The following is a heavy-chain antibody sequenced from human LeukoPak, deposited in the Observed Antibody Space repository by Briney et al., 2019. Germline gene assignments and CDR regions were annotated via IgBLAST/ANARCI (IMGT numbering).Heavy chain of an antibody. Sequence: ASVKVSCKASGYTFTSHGISWVRQAPGQGLEWMGWISAYNGNTNYAQKLQGRVTMTTDTSTSTAYMELRSLRSDDTAVYYCARLSYYGGNSDAFDIWGQGTMVTVSS. V-gene: IGHV1-18*01. CDR1: GYTFTSHG. CDR3: ARLSYYGGNSDAFDI. J-gene: IGHJ3*02. CDR2: ISAYNGNT. D-gene: IGHD4-23*01.